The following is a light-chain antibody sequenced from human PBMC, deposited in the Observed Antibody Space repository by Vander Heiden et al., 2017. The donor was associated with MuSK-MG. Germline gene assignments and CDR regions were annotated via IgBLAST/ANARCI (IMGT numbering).Light chain of an antibody. CDR2: GAS. Sequence: DIQMTQSPSSLSASVGDRVTITCRASQSISSYLNWYQQKAGKVPKLLIYGASSLQSGPPSRFSGSGSGTDFTLTISRLQPEDFATYYCQQSDNSPHTFGQGTKLEIK. V-gene: IGKV1-39*01. J-gene: IGKJ2*01. CDR1: QSISSY. CDR3: QQSDNSPHT.